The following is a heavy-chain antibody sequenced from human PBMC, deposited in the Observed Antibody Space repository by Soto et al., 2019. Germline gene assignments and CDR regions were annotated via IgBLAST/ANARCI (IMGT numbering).Heavy chain of an antibody. V-gene: IGHV1-69*12. CDR3: ARASLSCSSCYLDS. CDR1: GDTFTKYA. J-gene: IGHJ4*02. D-gene: IGHD3-10*02. Sequence: QVQLVQSGADVKKPGSSVKVSCKTSGDTFTKYAFNWVRQAPGQGLEWMGAITPIFDSPYYAQKFQDRVTISADESTTTVYMELSRLRSDDTAVYYCARASLSCSSCYLDSWGQGTLLTVSS. CDR2: ITPIFDSP.